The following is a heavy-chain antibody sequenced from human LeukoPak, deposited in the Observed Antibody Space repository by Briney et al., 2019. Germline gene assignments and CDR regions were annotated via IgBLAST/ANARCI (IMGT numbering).Heavy chain of an antibody. CDR1: GFTFSSYA. D-gene: IGHD2-2*01. Sequence: HSGGSLRLSCAASGFTFSSYAMSWVRQAPGKGLEWVSAISGSGGSTYYADSVKGRFTISRDNSKNTLYLQMNSLRAEDTAVYYCAKASGSSTSCYDYWGQGTLVTVSS. CDR2: ISGSGGST. CDR3: AKASGSSTSCYDY. V-gene: IGHV3-23*01. J-gene: IGHJ4*02.